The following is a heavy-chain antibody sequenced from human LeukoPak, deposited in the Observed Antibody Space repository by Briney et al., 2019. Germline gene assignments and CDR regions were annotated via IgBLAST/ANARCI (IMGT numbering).Heavy chain of an antibody. J-gene: IGHJ5*02. V-gene: IGHV3-30*04. CDR1: GFTFSSYA. D-gene: IGHD6-13*01. Sequence: PGRSLRLSCAASGFTFSSYAMRWVRQAPGKGLEWVAVISYDGSNKYYADSVKGRFTISRDNSKNTLYLQMNSLRAEDTAVYYCARDLLAAAGTFWFDPWGQGTLVTVSS. CDR2: ISYDGSNK. CDR3: ARDLLAAAGTFWFDP.